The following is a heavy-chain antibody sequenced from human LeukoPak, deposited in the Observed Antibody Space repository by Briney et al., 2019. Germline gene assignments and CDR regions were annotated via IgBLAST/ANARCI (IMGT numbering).Heavy chain of an antibody. V-gene: IGHV3-11*03. CDR2: ISTHSTYK. Sequence: KPGGSLRLSCAASGFIFSDYSMSWIRQAPGKGLEWVSYISTHSTYKHYAGSVRGRFTISRDNAKNSLYLQMNSLRAEDTAVYYCATYYYASESSDWGQGTLVTVSS. CDR1: GFIFSDYS. D-gene: IGHD3-10*01. J-gene: IGHJ4*02. CDR3: ATYYYASESSD.